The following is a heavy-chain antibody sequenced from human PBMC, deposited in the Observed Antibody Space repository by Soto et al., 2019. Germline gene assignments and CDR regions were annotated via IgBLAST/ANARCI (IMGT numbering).Heavy chain of an antibody. J-gene: IGHJ6*02. V-gene: IGHV3-66*01. Sequence: GVSLRLSSAASGVTVSSNYMSWVRQAPGKGLEWVSVIYSGGSTYYADSVKGRFTISRDNSKNTLYLQMNSLRAEDTAVYYCASQSSSWYDYYYGMDVWGQGTTVTVSS. CDR1: GVTVSSNY. CDR2: IYSGGST. CDR3: ASQSSSWYDYYYGMDV. D-gene: IGHD6-13*01.